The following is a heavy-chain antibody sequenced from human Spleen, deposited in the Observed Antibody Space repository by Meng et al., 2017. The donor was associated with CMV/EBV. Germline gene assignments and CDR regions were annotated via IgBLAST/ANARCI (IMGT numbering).Heavy chain of an antibody. D-gene: IGHD2-15*01. CDR2: TIPILGTA. CDR3: ARNVGHNWFDP. Sequence: SCNGSGGTFSSYAVTWVRQAPGQGLEWMGGTIPILGTAHYAQKFHGSVTISADKATNTNYTELSGLRSDDTAVYYCARNVGHNWFDPWGQGTLVTVSS. CDR1: GGTFSSYA. J-gene: IGHJ5*02. V-gene: IGHV1-69*06.